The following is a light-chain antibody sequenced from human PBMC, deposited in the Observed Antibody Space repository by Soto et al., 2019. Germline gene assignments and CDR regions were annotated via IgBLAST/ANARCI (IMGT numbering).Light chain of an antibody. Sequence: EIVLTQSPVTLSLSPGERATLSCRASRSVSSYLAWYQQKPGQALRLLIYDASNRAAGIPARFSGSGSGTDFTLTISSLEPEDFALYYCQQGSNWYTFGQGTKLEIK. CDR2: DAS. CDR1: RSVSSY. J-gene: IGKJ2*01. V-gene: IGKV3-11*01. CDR3: QQGSNWYT.